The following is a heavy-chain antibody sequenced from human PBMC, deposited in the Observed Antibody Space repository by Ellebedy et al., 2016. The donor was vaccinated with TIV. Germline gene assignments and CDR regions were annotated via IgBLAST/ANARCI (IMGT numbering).Heavy chain of an antibody. D-gene: IGHD1-26*01. Sequence: AASVKVSCKASGYTFITYAMSWVRQAPGQGLEWMGWINTFNGKTNYAQKLQGRVTMTTDTSTSTVYMELRSLRSDDKAVYYCARERGSYAFDFWGQGTLVTVSS. J-gene: IGHJ4*02. V-gene: IGHV1-18*01. CDR3: ARERGSYAFDF. CDR2: INTFNGKT. CDR1: GYTFITYA.